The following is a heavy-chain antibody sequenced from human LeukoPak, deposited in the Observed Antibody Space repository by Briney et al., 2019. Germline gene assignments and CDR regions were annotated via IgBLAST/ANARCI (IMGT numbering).Heavy chain of an antibody. CDR3: ASRPQGPYCSGGTCYDYYYGMDV. CDR2: INHSGST. J-gene: IGHJ6*02. Sequence: PSETLSLTCAVYGGSFSDYYWSWIRQPPGKGLEWIGEINHSGSTNYNPSLKSRVTISVDTSKNQFSLELSSVTAADTAVYYCASRPQGPYCSGGTCYDYYYGMDVWGQGTTVTVSS. CDR1: GGSFSDYY. V-gene: IGHV4-34*01. D-gene: IGHD2-15*01.